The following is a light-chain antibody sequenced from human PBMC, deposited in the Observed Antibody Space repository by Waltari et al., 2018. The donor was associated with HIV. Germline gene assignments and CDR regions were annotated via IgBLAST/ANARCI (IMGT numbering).Light chain of an antibody. CDR1: QNAETK. CDR2: GAS. V-gene: IGKV3-15*01. Sequence: ELVMTQAPATLSVTPAESVTLDCWASQNAETKLTGYNWKAGQPPRLLIYGASYRAFGVPDKVSGSGSGTAFTRTTKNVESEDAAVYVCQQQNTLPSTFGPGTRLDIK. J-gene: IGKJ3*01. CDR3: QQQNTLPST.